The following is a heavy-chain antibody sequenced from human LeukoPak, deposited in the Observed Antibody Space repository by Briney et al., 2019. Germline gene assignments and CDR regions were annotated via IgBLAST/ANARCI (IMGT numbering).Heavy chain of an antibody. CDR1: GGTFSSYA. CDR3: ARDRVRYSSGWSTSYGMDV. D-gene: IGHD6-19*01. CDR2: IIPIFGTA. J-gene: IGHJ6*02. Sequence: GASVRVSCKASGGTFSSYAISWVRQAPGQGLEWMGGIIPIFGTANYAQKFQGRVTITADESTSTAYMELSSLRSEDTAVYYCARDRVRYSSGWSTSYGMDVWGQGTTVTVSS. V-gene: IGHV1-69*13.